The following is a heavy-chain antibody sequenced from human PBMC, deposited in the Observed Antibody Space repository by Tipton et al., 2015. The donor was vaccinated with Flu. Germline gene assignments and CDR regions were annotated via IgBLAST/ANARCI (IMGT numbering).Heavy chain of an antibody. D-gene: IGHD3-16*01. J-gene: IGHJ4*02. CDR3: VKDRGSDYFTRFDF. V-gene: IGHV3-9*01. CDR1: GFTLDDFA. Sequence: RSLRLSCAASGFTLDDFAMHWVRQAPGKGLGWVSGISWNSGNIGYAGSVKGRFTISRDNAKNSLYLQMNSLRPEDTALYYCVKDRGSDYFTRFDFWGQGTLVTVSS. CDR2: ISWNSGNI.